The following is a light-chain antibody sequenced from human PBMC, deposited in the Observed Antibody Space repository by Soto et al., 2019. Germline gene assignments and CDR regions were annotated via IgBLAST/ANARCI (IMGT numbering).Light chain of an antibody. CDR1: TGAVTSGYY. J-gene: IGLJ3*02. V-gene: IGLV7-43*01. CDR3: LLYYGGPWV. CDR2: STS. Sequence: QTVVTQEPSLTVSPGGTVTLTCASSTGAVTSGYYPNWFQQKPGQAPRALIYSTSNKYSWTPARFSGFLLGGKAALTLSGVQPEDETEYYCLLYYGGPWVFGGGTKVTVL.